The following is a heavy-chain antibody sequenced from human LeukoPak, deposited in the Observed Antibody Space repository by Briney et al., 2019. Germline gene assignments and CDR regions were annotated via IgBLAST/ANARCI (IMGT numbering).Heavy chain of an antibody. CDR2: IYSGGTT. J-gene: IGHJ4*02. Sequence: GGSPRLSCAASGFTVSSNYMSWVRQAPGKGLEWVSVIYSGGTTYYADSVKGRFTISRDNSKNTLHLQMNSLRAEDTAVYYCARDQYSYAHAAHWGQGTLVTVSS. CDR3: ARDQYSYAHAAH. V-gene: IGHV3-66*01. D-gene: IGHD5-18*01. CDR1: GFTVSSNY.